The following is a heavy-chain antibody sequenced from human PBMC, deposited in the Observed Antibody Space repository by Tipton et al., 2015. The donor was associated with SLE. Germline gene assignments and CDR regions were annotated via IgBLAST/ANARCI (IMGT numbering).Heavy chain of an antibody. D-gene: IGHD5-18*01. V-gene: IGHV6-1*01. J-gene: IGHJ6*03. CDR2: TYYRSKWYN. CDR1: GDSVSSNSAA. Sequence: GLVKPSQTLSLTCAISGDSVSSNSAAWNWIRQSPSRGLEWLGRTYYRSKWYNDYAVSVKSRITINPDTSKNQFSLQLNSVTPEDTAVYYCARGLGDTAMVKGVNYYYYMDVWGKGTTVTVSS. CDR3: ARGLGDTAMVKGVNYYYYMDV.